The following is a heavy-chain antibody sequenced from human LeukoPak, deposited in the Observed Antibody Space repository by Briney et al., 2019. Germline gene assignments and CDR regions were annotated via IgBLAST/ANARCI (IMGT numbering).Heavy chain of an antibody. V-gene: IGHV3-21*01. CDR2: ITSSSSFI. CDR1: GFTFSSYT. CDR3: ARGRKYTSGYRVTELGSGYSDY. D-gene: IGHD5-18*01. Sequence: GGSLRLSCAASGFTFSSYTMNWVRQAPGKGLEWVSSITSSSSFIYYADSLKGRFTISRDNAKNSLYLQMNSLRAADTAVYYCARGRKYTSGYRVTELGSGYSDYWGQGTLVTVSS. J-gene: IGHJ4*02.